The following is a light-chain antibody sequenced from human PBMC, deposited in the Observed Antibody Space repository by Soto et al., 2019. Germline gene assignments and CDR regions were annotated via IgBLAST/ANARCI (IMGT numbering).Light chain of an antibody. V-gene: IGLV1-51*01. CDR2: DDN. CDR1: SSNIGGNS. CDR3: GSWDSRLSAYV. J-gene: IGLJ1*01. Sequence: SVLTQPPSVSAAPGQKVTISCSGSSSNIGGNSVSWYQQLPGTAPKLLIYDDNKRPSGIPDRFSGSKSGTSATLGITGFQTGDEADYYCGSWDSRLSAYVFGTGTKVTVL.